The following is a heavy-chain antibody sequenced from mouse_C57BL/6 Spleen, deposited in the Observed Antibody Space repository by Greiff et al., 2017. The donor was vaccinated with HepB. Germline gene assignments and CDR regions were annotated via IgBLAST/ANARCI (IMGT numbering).Heavy chain of an antibody. CDR3: AIDGPYHSNDY. CDR2: IHPSDSDT. V-gene: IGHV1-74*01. CDR1: GYTFTSYW. J-gene: IGHJ2*01. Sequence: QVQLQQPGAELVKPGASVKVSCKASGYTFTSYWMHWVKQRPGQGLEWIGRIHPSDSDTNYNQKFKGKATLTVDKSSSTAYMQLSSLTSEDSAVYYCAIDGPYHSNDYWGQGTTLTVSS. D-gene: IGHD2-5*01.